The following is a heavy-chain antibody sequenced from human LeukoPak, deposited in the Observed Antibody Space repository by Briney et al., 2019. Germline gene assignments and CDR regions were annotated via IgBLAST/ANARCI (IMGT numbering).Heavy chain of an antibody. CDR1: GGTFSTYA. CDR3: ARVDLLTGYYFFDY. J-gene: IGHJ4*02. CDR2: IIPMFGTA. Sequence: GASVKVSCKASGGTFSTYAISWVRQAPGQGLEWMGGIIPMFGTANYAQKFQGRVTMTTETSTSTAYMELGSLGSDETAVYYCARVDLLTGYYFFDYWGQGTLVTVSS. D-gene: IGHD3-9*01. V-gene: IGHV1-69*05.